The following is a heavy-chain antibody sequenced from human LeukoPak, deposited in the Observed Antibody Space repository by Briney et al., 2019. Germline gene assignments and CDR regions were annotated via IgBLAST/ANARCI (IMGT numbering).Heavy chain of an antibody. V-gene: IGHV3-21*01. CDR3: ARGPQKNGHSSGYPGYFDY. CDR2: ISSSSSYI. CDR1: GLTFSTYS. J-gene: IGHJ4*02. Sequence: PGGSLRLSCAASGLTFSTYSMNWVRQAPGKGLEWVSSISSSSSYIYYADSVKGRFTISRDNPRNSLYLHMNSLRAEDTAVYYCARGPQKNGHSSGYPGYFDYWGQGTLVTVSS. D-gene: IGHD3-22*01.